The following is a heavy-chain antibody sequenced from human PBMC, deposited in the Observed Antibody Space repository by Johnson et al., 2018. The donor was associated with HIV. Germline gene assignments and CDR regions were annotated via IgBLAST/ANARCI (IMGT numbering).Heavy chain of an antibody. V-gene: IGHV3-30*04. J-gene: IGHJ3*02. CDR2: ISYDGSNK. D-gene: IGHD6-19*01. CDR1: EFTFSSYA. CDR3: AKGSGSGWLRDAFDI. Sequence: VQLVESGGGVVQPGRSLRLSCAASEFTFSSYAMHWVRQAPGKGLEWVAVISYDGSNKYYADSVKGRFTISRDNSKNTLYLEMNSLRAEDTAVYYCAKGSGSGWLRDAFDIWGQGTMVTVSS.